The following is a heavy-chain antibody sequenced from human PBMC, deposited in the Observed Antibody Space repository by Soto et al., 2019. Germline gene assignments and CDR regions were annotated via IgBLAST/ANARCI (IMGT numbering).Heavy chain of an antibody. CDR3: AKDDLGTPGVYFDY. CDR1: GFTFSSYA. Sequence: GGSLRLSCAASGFTFSSYAMSWVRQAPGKGLEWVSAISGSVGSTYYADSVKGRFTISRDNSKNTLYLQMNSLRAEDTAVYYCAKDDLGTPGVYFDYWGQGTLVTVSS. V-gene: IGHV3-23*01. CDR2: ISGSVGST. D-gene: IGHD1-26*01. J-gene: IGHJ4*02.